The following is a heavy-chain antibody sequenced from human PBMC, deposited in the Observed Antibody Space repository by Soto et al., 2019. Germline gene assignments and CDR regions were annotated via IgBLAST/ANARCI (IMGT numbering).Heavy chain of an antibody. CDR1: GFTFSSYA. V-gene: IGHV3-30-3*01. CDR2: ISYDGSNK. Sequence: QVRLVESGGGVVQPGRSLRLSCAASGFTFSSYAMHWVRQAPGKGLEWVAVISYDGSNKYYADSVKGRFTISRDNSKNTLYLQMNSLRAEDTAVYYCARDRPTNFAQLHYYYYGMDVWGQGTTVTVSS. CDR3: ARDRPTNFAQLHYYYYGMDV. J-gene: IGHJ6*02. D-gene: IGHD7-27*01.